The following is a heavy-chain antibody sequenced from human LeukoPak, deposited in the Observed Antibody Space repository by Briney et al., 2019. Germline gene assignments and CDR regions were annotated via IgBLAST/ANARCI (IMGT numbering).Heavy chain of an antibody. CDR2: IWCDGSNK. CDR1: GFTFSSYG. CDR3: ARDKYGDYPPFDY. J-gene: IGHJ4*02. Sequence: GGSLRLSCAASGFTFSSYGMHWVRQAPGKGLEWVAVIWCDGSNKHYADSVKGRFTISRDKSKNMLYLQMNSLRAEDTAVYYCARDKYGDYPPFDYWGQGTLVTVSS. D-gene: IGHD4-17*01. V-gene: IGHV3-33*01.